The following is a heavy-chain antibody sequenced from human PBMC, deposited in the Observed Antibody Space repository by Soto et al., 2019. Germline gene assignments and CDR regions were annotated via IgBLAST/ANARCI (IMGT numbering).Heavy chain of an antibody. V-gene: IGHV1-2*02. D-gene: IGHD2-2*01. CDR2: IKTASGDT. Sequence: QVQLVQSGPEVMRPGASVRVSCKGSRYTFTSYDIFWVRQSPGQGLEWMGWIKTASGDTDYAQKFRGRVAMTRHTSISTAYMDLNNLVSDDAAVYDCARRSSTYLNEVIFGPWGQVTLVTVAS. J-gene: IGHJ5*02. CDR3: ARRSSTYLNEVIFGP. CDR1: RYTFTSYD.